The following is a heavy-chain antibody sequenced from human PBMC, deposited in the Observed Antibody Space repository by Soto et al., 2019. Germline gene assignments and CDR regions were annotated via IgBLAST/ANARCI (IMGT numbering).Heavy chain of an antibody. D-gene: IGHD2-2*01. Sequence: SETLSLTCTVSGASISSAGYSWSWVRQHPGKGLEWIGYITYSGDTDYNPSLRSRVSMSIDTTRNQFSLKLSSVTAADTAVYYCARGRCSSTSWEGWWFGPWGQGTLVTVSS. CDR2: ITYSGDT. CDR3: ARGRCSSTSWEGWWFGP. CDR1: GASISSAGYS. J-gene: IGHJ5*02. V-gene: IGHV4-31*03.